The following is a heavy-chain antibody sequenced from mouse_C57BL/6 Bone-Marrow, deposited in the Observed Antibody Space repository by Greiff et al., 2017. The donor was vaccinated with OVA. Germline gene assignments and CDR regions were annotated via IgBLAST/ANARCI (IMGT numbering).Heavy chain of an antibody. J-gene: IGHJ3*01. CDR1: GYSFTDYN. V-gene: IGHV1-39*01. CDR3: AREEYYYGSSQAWFAY. Sequence: EVKLMESGPELVKPGASVKISCKASGYSFTDYNMNWVKQSNGKSLEWIGVINPNYGTTSYNQKFKGKATLTVDQSSSTAYMQLNSLTSEDSAVYYCAREEYYYGSSQAWFAYWGQGTLVTVSA. CDR2: INPNYGTT. D-gene: IGHD1-1*01.